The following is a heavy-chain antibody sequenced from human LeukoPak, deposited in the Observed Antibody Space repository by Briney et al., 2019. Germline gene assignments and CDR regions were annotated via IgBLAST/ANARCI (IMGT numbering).Heavy chain of an antibody. CDR2: ISYDGSNK. CDR3: ARDLGDTAHLYFDY. CDR1: GFTFSSYA. V-gene: IGHV3-30*04. D-gene: IGHD5-18*01. J-gene: IGHJ4*02. Sequence: GGSLRLSCAASGFTFSSYAMHWVRQAPGKGLEWVAVISYDGSNKYYADSVKGRFTISRDNSKNTLYLQMNSLRAEDTAVYYCARDLGDTAHLYFDYWGQGTLVTVSS.